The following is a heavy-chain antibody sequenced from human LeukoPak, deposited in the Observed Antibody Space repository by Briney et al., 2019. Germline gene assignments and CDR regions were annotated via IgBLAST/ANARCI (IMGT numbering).Heavy chain of an antibody. J-gene: IGHJ4*02. D-gene: IGHD3-10*01. Sequence: GGSLRLSCAASGFTFSSYSMNWVRQAPGKGLEWVSSISSSSSYIYCADSVKGRFTISRDNAKNSLYLQMNSLRAEDTAVYYCARSEYYGSGSYRGGDYWGQGTLVTVSS. CDR1: GFTFSSYS. V-gene: IGHV3-21*01. CDR2: ISSSSSYI. CDR3: ARSEYYGSGSYRGGDY.